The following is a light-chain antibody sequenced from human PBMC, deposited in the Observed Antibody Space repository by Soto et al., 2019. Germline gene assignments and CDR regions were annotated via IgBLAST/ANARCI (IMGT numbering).Light chain of an antibody. V-gene: IGKV1-39*01. CDR1: QSIVGY. CDR3: QQSYSTPYT. J-gene: IGKJ2*01. Sequence: DIQMTQSPSSLSASVGDGVTITCRASQSIVGYLNWYQQKPGQTPKLLIYAASSLQSGVPSRCSGSGSGTDFTLTISSLQPEDFATYYCQQSYSTPYTFGQGTKLEIK. CDR2: AAS.